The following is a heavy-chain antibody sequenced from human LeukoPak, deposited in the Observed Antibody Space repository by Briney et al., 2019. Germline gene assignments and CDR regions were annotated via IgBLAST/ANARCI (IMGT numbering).Heavy chain of an antibody. J-gene: IGHJ6*02. D-gene: IGHD4-17*01. Sequence: GGSLRLSCAASGFTFSSYAMSWVRQAPGKGLEWVSAISGSGGSTYYADSVKGRFTIPRDNSKNTLYLQMNSLRAEDTAVYYCAKDDYGDHYYYYYGMDVWGQGTTVTVSS. CDR2: ISGSGGST. V-gene: IGHV3-23*01. CDR3: AKDDYGDHYYYYYGMDV. CDR1: GFTFSSYA.